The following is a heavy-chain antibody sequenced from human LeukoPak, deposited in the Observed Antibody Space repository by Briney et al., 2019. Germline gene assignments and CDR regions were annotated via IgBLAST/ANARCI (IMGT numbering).Heavy chain of an antibody. D-gene: IGHD4-17*01. Sequence: SVKVSSKASGGTFSSYAISWVRQAPGQGLEWMGRIIPIFGTANYAQKFQGRVTITTDESTSTAYMELSSLRSEDTAVYYCARDYGDPNYFDYWGQGTLVTVSS. CDR3: ARDYGDPNYFDY. CDR1: GGTFSSYA. CDR2: IIPIFGTA. J-gene: IGHJ4*02. V-gene: IGHV1-69*05.